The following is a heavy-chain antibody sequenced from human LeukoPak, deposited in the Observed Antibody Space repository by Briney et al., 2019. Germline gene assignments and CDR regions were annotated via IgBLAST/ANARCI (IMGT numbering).Heavy chain of an antibody. CDR2: AYYNGET. CDR3: ARDSRYDSSGHAP. V-gene: IGHV4-39*07. Sequence: SETLSLTCTVSGGSIISDSYYWAWIRQPPGKGLEWIGSAYYNGETYYNPSLKSRVTISVDTSKSQFSLKLSSVTAADTAIYLCARDSRYDSSGHAPWGQGSLVTVSS. D-gene: IGHD3-22*01. J-gene: IGHJ5*02. CDR1: GGSIISDSYY.